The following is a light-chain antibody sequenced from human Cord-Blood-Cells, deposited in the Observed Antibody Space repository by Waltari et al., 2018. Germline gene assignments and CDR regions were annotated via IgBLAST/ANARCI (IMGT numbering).Light chain of an antibody. CDR3: QQYYSTPWT. CDR2: WAS. Sequence: DIVMTQSPYSLAVSLGEWATSICKSSQSVLYSSNNKNYLAWYQQKPGQPPKLLIYWASTRESGVPDRFSGSGSGTDFTLTISSLQAEDVAVYYCQQYYSTPWTFGQGTKVEIK. CDR1: QSVLYSSNNKNY. V-gene: IGKV4-1*01. J-gene: IGKJ1*01.